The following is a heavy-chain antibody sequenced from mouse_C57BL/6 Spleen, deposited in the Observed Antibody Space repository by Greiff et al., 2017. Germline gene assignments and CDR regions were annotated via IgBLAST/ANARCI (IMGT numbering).Heavy chain of an antibody. CDR2: IDPENGDT. CDR1: GFNIKDDY. D-gene: IGHD2-1*01. J-gene: IGHJ2*01. V-gene: IGHV14-4*01. Sequence: VQLKESGAELVRPGASVKLSCTASGFNIKDDYMHWVKQRPEQGLEWIGRIDPENGDTEYASKFQGKATITADTSSNTAYLQLSSLTSEDTAVYYCTTIYYGNYGALDYWGQGTTLTVSS. CDR3: TTIYYGNYGALDY.